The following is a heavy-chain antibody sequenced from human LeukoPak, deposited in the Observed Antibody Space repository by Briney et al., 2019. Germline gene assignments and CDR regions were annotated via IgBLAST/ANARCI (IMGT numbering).Heavy chain of an antibody. D-gene: IGHD1-26*01. CDR1: GDSINSSNW. J-gene: IGHJ4*02. Sequence: SGTLSLTCAVSGDSINSSNWWNWVRQPPGQGLEWIAEIYHSGNTNYNPSLKSRVTISLDKSKNQFSLKLNSVTAADTAVYYCARRGGSGSYDYWGQGTLVTVSS. CDR3: ARRGGSGSYDY. V-gene: IGHV4-4*02. CDR2: IYHSGNT.